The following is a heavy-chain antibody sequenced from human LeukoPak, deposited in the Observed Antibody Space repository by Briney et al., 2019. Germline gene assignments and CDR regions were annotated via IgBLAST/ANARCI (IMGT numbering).Heavy chain of an antibody. D-gene: IGHD3-22*01. CDR1: GFTFSSYA. V-gene: IGHV3-23*01. J-gene: IGHJ4*02. Sequence: GGSLRLSCAASGFTFSSYAMSWVRQAPGKGLEWVSGISGSGGSTYYADSVKGRFTISRDNSKNTLYLQMNSLRAEDTAVYYCAKVPRYYYDSSGYFPDYWGQGTLVTVSS. CDR3: AKVPRYYYDSSGYFPDY. CDR2: ISGSGGST.